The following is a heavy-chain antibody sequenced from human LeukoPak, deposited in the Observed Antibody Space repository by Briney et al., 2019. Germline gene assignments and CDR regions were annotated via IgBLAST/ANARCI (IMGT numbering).Heavy chain of an antibody. D-gene: IGHD3-9*01. V-gene: IGHV3-23*01. J-gene: IGHJ4*02. Sequence: GASLRLSCAASGFTFSNYAMSWVRQAPGKGLEWVSAVSGRDTSTYYTDSVKGRFTISRDNSKNTLYLQMNSLSAEDTAIYYCAKWGDYDVLTGYYDSDYWGQGALVTVSS. CDR3: AKWGDYDVLTGYYDSDY. CDR1: GFTFSNYA. CDR2: VSGRDTST.